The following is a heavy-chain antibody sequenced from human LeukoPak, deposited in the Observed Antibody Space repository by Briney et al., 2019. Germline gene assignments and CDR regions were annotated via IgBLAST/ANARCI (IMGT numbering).Heavy chain of an antibody. V-gene: IGHV1-2*02. CDR1: GYTFTGYY. D-gene: IGHD5-24*01. Sequence: ASVKVSCKASGYTFTGYYMHWVRQAPGQGLEWMGWINPNSGGTNYAQKFQGRVTMTRDTSISTAYMELSRLRSDDTAVYYCARDWRRKMVTIPDYWGQGTLVTVSS. J-gene: IGHJ4*02. CDR3: ARDWRRKMVTIPDY. CDR2: INPNSGGT.